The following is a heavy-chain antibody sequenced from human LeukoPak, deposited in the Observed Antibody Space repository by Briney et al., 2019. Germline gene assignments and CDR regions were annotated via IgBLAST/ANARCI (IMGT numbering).Heavy chain of an antibody. J-gene: IGHJ4*02. Sequence: GGSLRLSCAASGFTVSSNYMTWVRQAPGKGLEWVSIIYSGGSTYYADSVKGRFTISRDISKNTLYLQMNSLRADDTAVYYCARDSASAGTGDYWGQGALVSVSS. CDR1: GFTVSSNY. D-gene: IGHD6-13*01. CDR2: IYSGGST. V-gene: IGHV3-53*01. CDR3: ARDSASAGTGDY.